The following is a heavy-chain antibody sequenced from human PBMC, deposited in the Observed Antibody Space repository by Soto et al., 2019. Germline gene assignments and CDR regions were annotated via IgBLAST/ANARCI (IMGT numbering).Heavy chain of an antibody. CDR2: IYYSGST. D-gene: IGHD2-8*01. CDR3: ARLPEDIVPHYYMDV. J-gene: IGHJ6*03. V-gene: IGHV4-39*07. CDR1: GGSISSSSYY. Sequence: SETLSLTCTVSGGSISSSSYYWGWIRQPPGKGLEWIGSIYYSGSTYYNPSLKSRVTISVDTSKNQFSLKLSSVTAADTAVYYCARLPEDIVPHYYMDVWGKGTTVTVSS.